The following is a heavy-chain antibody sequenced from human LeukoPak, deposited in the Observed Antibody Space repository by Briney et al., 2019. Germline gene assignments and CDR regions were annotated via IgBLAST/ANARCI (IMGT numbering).Heavy chain of an antibody. CDR1: GGSISSYY. J-gene: IGHJ4*02. V-gene: IGHV4-59*01. Sequence: TSETLSLTCIVSGGSISSYYWSWIRQPPGKGLEWIGYIYYSGSTNYNPSLKSRVTISVDTSKNQFSLKLRSVTAADTAVYYCASTPLRGGDCYYLDYWGQGTLVTVSS. CDR2: IYYSGST. CDR3: ASTPLRGGDCYYLDY. D-gene: IGHD2-21*02.